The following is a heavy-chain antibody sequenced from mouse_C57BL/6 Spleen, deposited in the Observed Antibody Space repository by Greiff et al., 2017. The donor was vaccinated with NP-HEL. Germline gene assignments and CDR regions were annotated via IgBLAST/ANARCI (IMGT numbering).Heavy chain of an antibody. J-gene: IGHJ2*01. CDR1: GYTFTSYW. CDR2: INTSSGYT. Sequence: QVQLKESGAELAKPGASVKLSCKASGYTFTSYWMHWVKQRPGQGLEWIGYINTSSGYTKYNQKFKDKATLTADKSSSTAYMQLSSLTYEDSAVYYCARGTPLYYGNPHWGQGTTLTVSS. D-gene: IGHD2-1*01. V-gene: IGHV1-7*01. CDR3: ARGTPLYYGNPH.